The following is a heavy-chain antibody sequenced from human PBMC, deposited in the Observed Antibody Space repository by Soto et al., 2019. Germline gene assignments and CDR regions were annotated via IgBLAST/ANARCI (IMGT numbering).Heavy chain of an antibody. CDR3: ARVASGGTYYFDY. Sequence: ASVKVSCKASGYTFTSYDINCVRQATGQGLEWMGWMNPHSGNTGFAQKFQGRLTMTRDTSKSTAYMEVSSLRSEDTAIFYCARVASGGTYYFDYWGQGTLVTVSS. CDR1: GYTFTSYD. V-gene: IGHV1-8*01. CDR2: MNPHSGNT. D-gene: IGHD2-15*01. J-gene: IGHJ4*02.